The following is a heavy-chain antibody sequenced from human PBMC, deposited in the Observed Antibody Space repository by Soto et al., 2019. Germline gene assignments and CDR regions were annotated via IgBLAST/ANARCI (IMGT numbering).Heavy chain of an antibody. V-gene: IGHV1-3*05. CDR1: GYTFTSYA. CDR3: ARWAAATRWSGMDV. J-gene: IGHJ6*02. CDR2: INAGNGNT. D-gene: IGHD6-13*01. Sequence: QVQLVQSGAEEKKPGASVKVSCKASGYTFTSYAMHWVRQAPGQRLEWMGWINAGNGNTKYSQKFQGRVTITRDTSAGTAYMELSSLRSEDTAVYYCARWAAATRWSGMDVWGQGTTVTVSS.